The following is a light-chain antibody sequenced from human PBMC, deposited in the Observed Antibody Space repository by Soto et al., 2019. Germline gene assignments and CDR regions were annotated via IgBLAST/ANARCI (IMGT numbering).Light chain of an antibody. CDR2: GAS. CDR1: QSVSSSY. CDR3: QQYGSSPPIT. Sequence: EIVLTQSPGTLSLSPGERATLSCRASQSVSSSYLAWYQQKPGQAPRLLIYGASSRATGIPDRFSGSGSGTEFTLTISRLEHEEFAVYYCQQYGSSPPITFGPGTKVDIK. J-gene: IGKJ3*01. V-gene: IGKV3-20*01.